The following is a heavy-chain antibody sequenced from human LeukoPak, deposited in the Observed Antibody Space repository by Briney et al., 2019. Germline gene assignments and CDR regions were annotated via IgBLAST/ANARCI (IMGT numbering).Heavy chain of an antibody. CDR1: GGSFSGYY. D-gene: IGHD4-23*01. J-gene: IGHJ4*02. CDR2: INHSGST. V-gene: IGHV4-34*01. CDR3: ARGLPRGVRWTYYFDY. Sequence: SETLSLTCAVYGGSFSGYYWSWIRQPPGKGLEWIGEINHSGSTNYNPSLKSRVTISVDTSKNQFSLKLSSVTAADTAVYYCARGLPRGVRWTYYFDYWGQGTLVTVSS.